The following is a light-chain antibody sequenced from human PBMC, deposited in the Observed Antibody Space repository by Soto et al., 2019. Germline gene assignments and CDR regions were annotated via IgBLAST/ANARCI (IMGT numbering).Light chain of an antibody. CDR2: DAS. V-gene: IGKV1-39*01. J-gene: IGKJ5*01. Sequence: DIQMTQSPSSLAASAGDRVTIICRASHNVDTYLNWYQQKPGKAPELLIYDASGLESGVPSRFSGSGFGTEFTLTISSLQPEDSATYYCQQSYTTPTFGQGTRLEIK. CDR3: QQSYTTPT. CDR1: HNVDTY.